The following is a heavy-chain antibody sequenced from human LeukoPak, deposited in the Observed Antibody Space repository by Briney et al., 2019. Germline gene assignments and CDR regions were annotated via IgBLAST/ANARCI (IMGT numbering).Heavy chain of an antibody. J-gene: IGHJ4*02. CDR3: ARIVGASDY. D-gene: IGHD1-26*01. Sequence: SETLSLTCTVSGGSISSSSYYWGWIRQPPGKGLEWIGSIYYSRSTYYNPSLKSRVTISVDTSKNQFSLKLSSVTAADTAVYYCARIVGASDYWGQGTLVTVSS. V-gene: IGHV4-39*01. CDR2: IYYSRST. CDR1: GGSISSSSYY.